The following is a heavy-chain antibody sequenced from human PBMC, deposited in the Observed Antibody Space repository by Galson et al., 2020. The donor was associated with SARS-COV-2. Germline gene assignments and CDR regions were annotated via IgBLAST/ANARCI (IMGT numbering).Heavy chain of an antibody. Sequence: SETLSLTCTLSGDSISSGSYYWSWIRQPAGKGLEWIGRIYTSGSTNYNPFLKSRVTISVDTSKKQFSLELSFVTAADTAVYYCAREYCSIGNCYPDYWGQGTLVTVSS. CDR2: IYTSGST. V-gene: IGHV4-61*02. CDR3: AREYCSIGNCYPDY. CDR1: GDSISSGSYY. J-gene: IGHJ4*02. D-gene: IGHD2-15*01.